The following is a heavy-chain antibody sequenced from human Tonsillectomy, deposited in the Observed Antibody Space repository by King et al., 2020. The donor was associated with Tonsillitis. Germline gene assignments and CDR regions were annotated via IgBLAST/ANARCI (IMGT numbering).Heavy chain of an antibody. CDR3: ARPYSSSFWYFDL. Sequence: QLQESGPGLVKHSETLSLTCTVSGGSITSYYWSWIRQPPGQGLEWIGFVHYSGSTNYNPFLRSRVTMSVDTSKNHFSLRLTSVTAADTAVYYCARPYSSSFWYFDLWGRGTLVTVSS. V-gene: IGHV4-59*08. CDR1: GGSITSYY. D-gene: IGHD6-6*01. J-gene: IGHJ2*01. CDR2: VHYSGST.